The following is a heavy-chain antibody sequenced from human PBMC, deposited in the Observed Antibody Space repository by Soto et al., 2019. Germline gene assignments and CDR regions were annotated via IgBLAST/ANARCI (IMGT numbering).Heavy chain of an antibody. CDR2: IYYSGST. Sequence: PXESLSLTCTVSGGSISSYDWSWIRQPPGKGLEWIGYIYYSGSTNYNPSLKSRVTISVDTSKNQFSLKLSSVTAADTAVYYCARDSIVVVVGRVYNWFEPWRQGTLVTVSS. J-gene: IGHJ5*02. V-gene: IGHV4-59*01. D-gene: IGHD2-15*01. CDR1: GGSISSYD. CDR3: ARDSIVVVVGRVYNWFEP.